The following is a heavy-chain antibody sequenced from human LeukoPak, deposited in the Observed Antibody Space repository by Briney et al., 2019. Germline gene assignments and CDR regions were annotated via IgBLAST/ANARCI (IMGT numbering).Heavy chain of an antibody. J-gene: IGHJ5*02. Sequence: GASVKVSCKVSGYTLTELSMHWVRQAPGKGLEWMGGFDPEDGETIYAQEFQGRVTMTEDTSTDTAYMELSSLRSEDTAVYYCATDLQLERDPGGNWFDPWGQGTLVTVSS. V-gene: IGHV1-24*01. CDR3: ATDLQLERDPGGNWFDP. CDR1: GYTLTELS. D-gene: IGHD1-1*01. CDR2: FDPEDGET.